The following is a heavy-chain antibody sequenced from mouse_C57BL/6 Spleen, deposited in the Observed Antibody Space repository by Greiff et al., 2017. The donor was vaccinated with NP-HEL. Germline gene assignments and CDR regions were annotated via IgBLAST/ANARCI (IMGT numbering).Heavy chain of an antibody. V-gene: IGHV5-4*03. D-gene: IGHD1-1*01. CDR2: ISDGGSYT. CDR3: ARAYYDYAMDY. CDR1: GFTFSSYA. Sequence: EVKLVESGGGLVKPGGSLKLSCAASGFTFSSYAMSWVRQTPEKRLEWVATISDGGSYTYYPDNVKGRFTISRDNAKNNLYLQMSHLKSEDTAMYYCARAYYDYAMDYWGQGTSVTVSS. J-gene: IGHJ4*01.